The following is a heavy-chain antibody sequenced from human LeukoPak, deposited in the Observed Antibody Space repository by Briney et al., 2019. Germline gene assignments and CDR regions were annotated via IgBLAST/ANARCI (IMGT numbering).Heavy chain of an antibody. D-gene: IGHD2-2*01. CDR1: GYMFTELP. CDR2: FDPADGEP. J-gene: IGHJ4*02. CDR3: TAGPDCSSASCLFEF. V-gene: IGHV1-24*01. Sequence: ASVKVSCKVSGYMFTELPIHWVRQTPAIGLEWMGGFDPADGEPVYAKNFKDRLTMTEDTSTETAYMELRGLGSEDTAVYYCTAGPDCSSASCLFEFWGQGTLVTVSS.